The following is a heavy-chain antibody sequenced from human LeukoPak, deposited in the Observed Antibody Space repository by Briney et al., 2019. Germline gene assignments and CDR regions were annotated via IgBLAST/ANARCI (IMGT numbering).Heavy chain of an antibody. CDR2: IYYSGST. V-gene: IGHV4-31*03. CDR3: ARAGGWLQSEFDY. J-gene: IGHJ4*02. CDR1: GGSISSGGYY. Sequence: SETLSLTCTVSGGSISSGGYYWSWIRQHPGKGLEWIGYIYYSGSTYYNPSLKSRVTISVDTSKNQFSLKLSSVTAADTAVYYCARAGGWLQSEFDYWGQGTLVTVSS. D-gene: IGHD5-24*01.